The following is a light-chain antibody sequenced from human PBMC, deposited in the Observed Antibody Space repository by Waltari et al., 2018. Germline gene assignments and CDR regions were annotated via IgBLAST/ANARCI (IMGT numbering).Light chain of an antibody. Sequence: EIVLTQSPGTLSLSPGERATLSCRASQSVRSSYLAWYQQKPGQAPRLLIYGASSRATGIPDRFSGSGSGTDFTLTISRLEPEDFAVYYCQQYGSSFGQGTKLEIK. V-gene: IGKV3-20*01. CDR2: GAS. CDR3: QQYGSS. J-gene: IGKJ2*01. CDR1: QSVRSSY.